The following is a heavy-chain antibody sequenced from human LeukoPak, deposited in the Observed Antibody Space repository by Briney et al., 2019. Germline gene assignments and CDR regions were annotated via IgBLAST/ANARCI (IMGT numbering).Heavy chain of an antibody. CDR3: VRSPRDGYSDSVDDI. Sequence: GESLKISCRGSGYSFTSYSIGWVRQMPGKGLEWMGIIYGADSTTKYSPVFEGQVTISGDRSINTVYLQWSSLRASDSAMYFCVRSPRDGYSDSVDDIWGQGTMVTVSS. V-gene: IGHV5-51*01. J-gene: IGHJ3*02. CDR2: IYGADSTT. CDR1: GYSFTSYS. D-gene: IGHD5-24*01.